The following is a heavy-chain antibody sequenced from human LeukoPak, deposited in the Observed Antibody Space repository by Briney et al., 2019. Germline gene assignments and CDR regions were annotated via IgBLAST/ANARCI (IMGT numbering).Heavy chain of an antibody. Sequence: SGGSLRLSCAASGFTFSSYSMNWVRQAPGKGLEWVSGISWNSGSIGYADSVKGRFTISRDNAKNSLYLQMNSLRAEDMALYYCAKDLGGAFDIWGQGTMVTVSS. D-gene: IGHD2-15*01. V-gene: IGHV3-9*03. CDR2: ISWNSGSI. CDR1: GFTFSSYS. CDR3: AKDLGGAFDI. J-gene: IGHJ3*02.